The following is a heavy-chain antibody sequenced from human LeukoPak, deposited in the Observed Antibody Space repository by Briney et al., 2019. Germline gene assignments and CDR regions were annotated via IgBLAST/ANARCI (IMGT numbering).Heavy chain of an antibody. CDR2: ISYDGSNK. CDR3: AKGSPSGRYDFWSGYSDLYNWFDP. J-gene: IGHJ5*02. CDR1: GFTFSIYA. Sequence: GGSLRLSCAASGFTFSIYAIHWVRQAPGKGLEWVAVISYDGSNKYYADSGKGRFTISRDNSKNTLYLQMNSLRAEDTAVYYCAKGSPSGRYDFWSGYSDLYNWFDPWGQGTLVTVSS. V-gene: IGHV3-30-3*01. D-gene: IGHD3-3*01.